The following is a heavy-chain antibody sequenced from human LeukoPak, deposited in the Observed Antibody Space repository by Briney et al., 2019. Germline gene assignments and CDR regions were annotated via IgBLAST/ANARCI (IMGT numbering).Heavy chain of an antibody. J-gene: IGHJ4*02. CDR3: ARVSAPYGSGSYYSD. Sequence: SETLSLTCTVSGGSISSYYWSWIRQPPGKGLEWIGYIYYSGSTYYNPSLKSRVTISVDTSKNQFSLKLSSVTAADTAVYYCARVSAPYGSGSYYSDWGQGTLVTVSS. CDR2: IYYSGST. CDR1: GGSISSYY. V-gene: IGHV4-59*12. D-gene: IGHD3-10*01.